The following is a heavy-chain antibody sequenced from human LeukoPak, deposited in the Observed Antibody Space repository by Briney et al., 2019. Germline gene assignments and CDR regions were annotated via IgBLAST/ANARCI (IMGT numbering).Heavy chain of an antibody. D-gene: IGHD1-26*01. J-gene: IGHJ5*02. Sequence: GASVKVSCKASGGTFSSYAISWVRQAPGQGLEWMGGIIPIFGTANYAQKFQGRVTITTDESTSTAYMELSSLRSEDTAVYYCARDGGNSGSYLNWFDPWGQGTLVTVSS. V-gene: IGHV1-69*05. CDR1: GGTFSSYA. CDR3: ARDGGNSGSYLNWFDP. CDR2: IIPIFGTA.